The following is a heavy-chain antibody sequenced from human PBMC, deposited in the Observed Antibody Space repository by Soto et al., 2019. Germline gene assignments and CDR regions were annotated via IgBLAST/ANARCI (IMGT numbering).Heavy chain of an antibody. CDR2: IYPGDSDT. J-gene: IGHJ5*02. V-gene: IGHV5-51*01. CDR3: ARGYYYDSSGYSKYWFDP. Sequence: LGESLKISCKGSGYSFTSYWIGWVRQMPGKGLEWMGIIYPGDSDTRYSPSFQGQVTISADKSISTAYLQWSSLKASDTAMYYCARGYYYDSSGYSKYWFDPWGQGTLVTVSS. CDR1: GYSFTSYW. D-gene: IGHD3-22*01.